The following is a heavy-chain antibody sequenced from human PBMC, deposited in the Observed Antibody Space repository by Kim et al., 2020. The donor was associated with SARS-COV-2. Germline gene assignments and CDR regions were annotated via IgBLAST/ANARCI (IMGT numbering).Heavy chain of an antibody. CDR1: GFTFTSSA. Sequence: SVKVSCKASGFTFTSSAMQWVRQARGQRLEWIGWIVVGSGNTNYAQKFQERVTITRDMSTSTAYMELSSLRSEDTAVYYCAAGGAYYYDSSGYYRFGSEVWGQGTLVTVSS. D-gene: IGHD3-22*01. V-gene: IGHV1-58*02. J-gene: IGHJ4*02. CDR2: IVVGSGNT. CDR3: AAGGAYYYDSSGYYRFGSEV.